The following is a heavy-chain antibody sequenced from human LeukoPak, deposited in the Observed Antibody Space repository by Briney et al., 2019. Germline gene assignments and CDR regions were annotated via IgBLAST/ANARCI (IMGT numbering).Heavy chain of an antibody. Sequence: GASVRVSCKASGYTFTSYGISWVRQAPGQGLEWMGWISAYNGNTNYAQKLQGRVTMTTDTSTSTAYMELRSLRSDDTAVYYCARTPYYYDSSGYYLGDYWGQGTLVTVSS. D-gene: IGHD3-22*01. CDR3: ARTPYYYDSSGYYLGDY. CDR2: ISAYNGNT. CDR1: GYTFTSYG. V-gene: IGHV1-18*01. J-gene: IGHJ4*02.